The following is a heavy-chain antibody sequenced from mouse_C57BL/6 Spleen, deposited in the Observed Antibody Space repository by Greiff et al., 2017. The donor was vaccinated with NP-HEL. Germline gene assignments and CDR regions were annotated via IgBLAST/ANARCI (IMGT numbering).Heavy chain of an antibody. CDR1: GYAFTNYL. V-gene: IGHV1-54*01. D-gene: IGHD1-1*01. CDR3: ASYYYGSFDY. CDR2: INPGSGGT. J-gene: IGHJ2*01. Sequence: QVQLQQSGAELVRPGPSVKVSCKASGYAFTNYLIEWVKQRPGQGLEWIGVINPGSGGTNYNEKFKGKATLTADKSSSTAYMQLSSLTSEDSAVYFCASYYYGSFDYWGQGTTLTVSS.